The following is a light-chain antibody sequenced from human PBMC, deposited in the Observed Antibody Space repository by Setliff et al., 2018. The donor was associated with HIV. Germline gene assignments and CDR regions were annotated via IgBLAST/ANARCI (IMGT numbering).Light chain of an antibody. J-gene: IGLJ1*01. V-gene: IGLV2-14*03. CDR2: EVT. CDR1: SSDVGGYSH. Sequence: LAQPASVSGSPGQSITISCTGTSSDVGGYSHVSWYQQHPGKAPKLIIYEVTNRASGVSNRFSGSKSGNTASLTISGLQAEDEADYYCSSYAITNTLPFGTGTKV. CDR3: SSYAITNTLP.